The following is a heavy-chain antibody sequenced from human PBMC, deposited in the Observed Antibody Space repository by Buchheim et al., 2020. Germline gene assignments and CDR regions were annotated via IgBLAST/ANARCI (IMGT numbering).Heavy chain of an antibody. J-gene: IGHJ4*02. D-gene: IGHD1-26*01. Sequence: QVQLVESGGGVVQPGRSLRLSCAASGFTFSSYGMHWVRQAPGKGLEWVAVISYDGSNKYYADSGKGRFTISRDNSKNTLYLQMNSLRAEDTAVYYCASHSSPFYWGQGTL. CDR2: ISYDGSNK. CDR3: ASHSSPFY. CDR1: GFTFSSYG. V-gene: IGHV3-30*03.